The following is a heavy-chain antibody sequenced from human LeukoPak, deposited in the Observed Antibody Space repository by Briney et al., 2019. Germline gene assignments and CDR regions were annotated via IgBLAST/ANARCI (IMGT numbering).Heavy chain of an antibody. CDR3: AVTFGGVIADFPFDY. CDR2: IIPIFGTA. D-gene: IGHD3-16*02. J-gene: IGHJ4*02. V-gene: IGHV1-69*05. CDR1: GGTFSSYA. Sequence: SVKVSCKASGGTFSSYAISWVRQAPGQGLEWMGRIIPIFGTANYAQKFQGRVTINTDESTSTAYMELSSLRSEDTAVYYCAVTFGGVIADFPFDYWGQGTLVTVSS.